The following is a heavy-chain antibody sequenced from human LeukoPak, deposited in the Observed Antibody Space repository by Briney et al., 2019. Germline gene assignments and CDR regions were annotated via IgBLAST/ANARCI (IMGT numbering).Heavy chain of an antibody. CDR1: GYTFTGYY. D-gene: IGHD3-10*01. CDR3: AREIGGSGSYSFDY. CDR2: INPNSGGT. V-gene: IGHV1-2*02. Sequence: ASVKVSCKASGYTFTGYYMHWVRQAPGQGLEWMGWINPNSGGTNYAQKFQGRVTMTRETSISTAYMELSRLRSDDTAVYYCAREIGGSGSYSFDYWGQGTLVTVSS. J-gene: IGHJ4*02.